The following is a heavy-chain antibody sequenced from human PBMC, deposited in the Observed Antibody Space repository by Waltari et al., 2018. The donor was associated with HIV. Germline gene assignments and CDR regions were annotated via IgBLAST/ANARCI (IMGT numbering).Heavy chain of an antibody. CDR3: ARPGYYYDSSGYYPRSWFDP. Sequence: QLQLQESGPGLVKPSETLSLTCPVSGGSISSSSYYWGGIRQPPGKGLAWIGSVYFMGRTYYNPSLKSRVTISVDTSKNQFSLKLSSVTAADTAVYYCARPGYYYDSSGYYPRSWFDPWGQGTLVTVSS. CDR2: VYFMGRT. V-gene: IGHV4-39*01. J-gene: IGHJ5*02. D-gene: IGHD3-22*01. CDR1: GGSISSSSYY.